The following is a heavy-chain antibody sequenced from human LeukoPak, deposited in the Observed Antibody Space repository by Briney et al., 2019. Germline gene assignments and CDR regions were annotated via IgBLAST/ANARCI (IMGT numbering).Heavy chain of an antibody. J-gene: IGHJ4*02. CDR3: AKSRYFDWLWVFDY. CDR2: ISGSGGST. Sequence: GGSLRLSCAASGFTFSSYAMSWVRQAPGKGLEWVSGISGSGGSTHYADSVKGRFTISRDNSKNTVYLQMNSLRAEDTAVYYCAKSRYFDWLWVFDYWGQGTLVTVSS. D-gene: IGHD3-9*01. CDR1: GFTFSSYA. V-gene: IGHV3-23*01.